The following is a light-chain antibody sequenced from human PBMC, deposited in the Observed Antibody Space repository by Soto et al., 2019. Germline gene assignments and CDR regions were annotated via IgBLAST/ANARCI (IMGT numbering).Light chain of an antibody. CDR1: SSNIGSNS. V-gene: IGLV1-44*01. Sequence: QSVLTQPPSASGTPGQTVTISCSGSSSNIGSNSVNWYQQLPGAALSLLIYSDDQRPSGVPDRFSGSKSGTSASLAISGLQSEDEADYFCAVWDETMIEVFGTGTKLTVL. CDR3: AVWDETMIEV. CDR2: SDD. J-gene: IGLJ1*01.